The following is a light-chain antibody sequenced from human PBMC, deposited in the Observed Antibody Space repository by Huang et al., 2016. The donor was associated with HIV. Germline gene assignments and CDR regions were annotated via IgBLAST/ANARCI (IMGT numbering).Light chain of an antibody. Sequence: DVVLTQSPPSLPVTLGQPASISCGSNQSLVYSDGNTYLSWFQQRPGQSPRRLIYKISNRDSGVPDRFSGSGSGTDFTLRSSRVEAEDLGIYYCMQGTHWPWAFGQGTNVEIK. CDR2: KIS. CDR1: QSLVYSDGNTY. J-gene: IGKJ1*01. CDR3: MQGTHWPWA. V-gene: IGKV2-30*01.